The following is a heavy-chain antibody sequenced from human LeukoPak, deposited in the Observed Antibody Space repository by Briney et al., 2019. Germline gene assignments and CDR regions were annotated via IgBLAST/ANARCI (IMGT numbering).Heavy chain of an antibody. CDR1: GFTFSSYE. CDR3: AGAGTKFLRWDFTMIN. J-gene: IGHJ4*02. V-gene: IGHV3-48*03. Sequence: GRSLRLSCAASGFTFSSYEMNWVRQAPGKGLEWVSYISSSGSTIYYADSVKGRFTISRDNAKNSLHLQMNSLRAEDTAVYYCAGAGTKFLRWDFTMINWGQGTLVTVSS. D-gene: IGHD3-22*01. CDR2: ISSSGSTI.